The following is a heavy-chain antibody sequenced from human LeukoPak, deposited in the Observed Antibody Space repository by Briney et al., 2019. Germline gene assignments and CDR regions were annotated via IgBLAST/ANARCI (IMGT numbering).Heavy chain of an antibody. CDR1: RFTFSSYW. CDR2: IKQDGSEK. J-gene: IGHJ5*02. CDR3: ARDRGGMVRGVNNWFDP. D-gene: IGHD3-10*01. V-gene: IGHV3-7*01. Sequence: GGSLRLSCAASRFTFSSYWMSWVRQAPGKGLEWVANIKQDGSEKYYVDSVKGRFTISRDNAKNSLYLQMNSLRAEDTAVYYCARDRGGMVRGVNNWFDPWGQGTLVTVSS.